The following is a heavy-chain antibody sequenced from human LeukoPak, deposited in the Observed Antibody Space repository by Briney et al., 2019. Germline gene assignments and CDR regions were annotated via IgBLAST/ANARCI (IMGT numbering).Heavy chain of an antibody. J-gene: IGHJ4*02. CDR1: GFTVSSNY. CDR2: IYSGGST. D-gene: IGHD4-17*01. V-gene: IGHV3-53*04. Sequence: HPGGSLRLSCAASGFTVSSNYTSWVRQAPGKGLEWVSVIYSGGSTYYADSVKGRFTLSTHNSKNTPYLQMNSLRAEDTAVYYCARVGGYGDYSFSYWGQGTLVTVSS. CDR3: ARVGGYGDYSFSY.